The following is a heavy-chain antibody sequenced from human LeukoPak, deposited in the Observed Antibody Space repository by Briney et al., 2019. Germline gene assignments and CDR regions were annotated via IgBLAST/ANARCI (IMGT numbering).Heavy chain of an antibody. D-gene: IGHD3-10*01. CDR3: ARFTGYMVRGVTYYFDY. CDR2: IWYDGSNK. V-gene: IGHV3-33*01. J-gene: IGHJ4*02. CDR1: GFTFSSYG. Sequence: PGGSLRLSCAASGFTFSSYGMHWVRQAPGKGLEWVAVIWYDGSNKYYADSVKGRFTISRDNSKNTLYLQMNSLRAEDTAVYYCARFTGYMVRGVTYYFDYWGQGTLVTVSS.